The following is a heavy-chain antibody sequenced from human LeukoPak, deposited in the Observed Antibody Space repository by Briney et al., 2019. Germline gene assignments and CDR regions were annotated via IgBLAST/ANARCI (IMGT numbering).Heavy chain of an antibody. V-gene: IGHV3-23*01. Sequence: GGSLRLSCAASGFAFSSYAMSWVRQAPGKGLEWVSAISGSGTSTYHADSVKGRFTISRDNSKDTLYLQMNSLRVEDTAVYYCAKDSRGVDQWLVPRNDYWGQGTLVTV. CDR3: AKDSRGVDQWLVPRNDY. D-gene: IGHD6-19*01. CDR2: ISGSGTST. J-gene: IGHJ4*02. CDR1: GFAFSSYA.